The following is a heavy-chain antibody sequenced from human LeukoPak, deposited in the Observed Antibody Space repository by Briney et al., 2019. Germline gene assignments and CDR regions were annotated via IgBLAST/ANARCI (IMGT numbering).Heavy chain of an antibody. J-gene: IGHJ4*02. CDR2: IIPIFGTA. Sequence: GASVKVSCKASGGTFSIYAISWVRQAPGQGLEWMGGIIPIFGTANYAQKFQGRVTITADESTSTAYMELSSLRSEDTAVYYCARGGGILTGYYNYYFDYWGQGTLVTVSS. CDR1: GGTFSIYA. D-gene: IGHD3-9*01. CDR3: ARGGGILTGYYNYYFDY. V-gene: IGHV1-69*13.